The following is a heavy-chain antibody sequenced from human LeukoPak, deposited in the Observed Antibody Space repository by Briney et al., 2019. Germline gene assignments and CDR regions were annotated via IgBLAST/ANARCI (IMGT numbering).Heavy chain of an antibody. CDR1: GGSISSYY. CDR2: IYYSGST. V-gene: IGHV4-59*01. J-gene: IGHJ5*02. Sequence: SETLSLTCTVSGGSISSYYWSWIRQPPGYGLEWIGYIYYSGSTNYNPSLKSRVTISVDTSKNQFSLKLSSVTAADTAVYYCARVRVGQWLVPGFDPWAQGTLVTVSS. CDR3: ARVRVGQWLVPGFDP. D-gene: IGHD6-19*01.